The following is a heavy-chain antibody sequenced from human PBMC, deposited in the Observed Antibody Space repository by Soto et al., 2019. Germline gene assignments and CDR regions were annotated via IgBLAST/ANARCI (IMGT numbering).Heavy chain of an antibody. Sequence: QQQLQESGSGLVKPSETLSLTCAVSGGSISSGAYSWSWIRQPPGKGLEWIAYIYQSGSTYYNPSLKTRVTILVDRSKNQFSLKLTSVTAADTAVYYCGRANPGLNCLDVWGQGTMVTVSS. J-gene: IGHJ3*01. V-gene: IGHV4-30-2*01. D-gene: IGHD2-21*01. CDR3: GRANPGLNCLDV. CDR2: IYQSGST. CDR1: GGSISSGAYS.